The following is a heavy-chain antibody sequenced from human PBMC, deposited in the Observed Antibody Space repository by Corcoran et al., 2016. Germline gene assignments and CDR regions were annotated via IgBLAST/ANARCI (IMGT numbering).Heavy chain of an antibody. Sequence: QVQLVQSGAEVKKPGSSVKVSCKASGGTFSSYASSWVRQAPGQGLEWMGGIIPIFGTANYAQKFQGRVTITADKSTSTAYMELSSLRSEDPAVYYCARYLPQGGYYPNRPLVYSGQRTLVTVSS. CDR3: ARYLPQGGYYPNRPLVY. V-gene: IGHV1-69*06. CDR1: GGTFSSYA. J-gene: IGHJ4*02. CDR2: IIPIFGTA. D-gene: IGHD3-10*01.